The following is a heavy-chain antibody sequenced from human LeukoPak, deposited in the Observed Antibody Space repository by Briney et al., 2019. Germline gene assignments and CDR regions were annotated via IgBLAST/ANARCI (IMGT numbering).Heavy chain of an antibody. V-gene: IGHV4-59*01. CDR1: GGAISSYY. J-gene: IGHJ6*03. D-gene: IGHD3-10*01. CDR2: IYYSGST. Sequence: PSETLSPTCTVSGGAISSYYWSWIRQPPGKGLEWIGYIYYSGSTNYNPSLKSRVTISVDTSKNQFSLKLSSVTAADTAVYYCARSYSNPPYYYYYYMDVWGKGTTVSVSS. CDR3: ARSYSNPPYYYYYYMDV.